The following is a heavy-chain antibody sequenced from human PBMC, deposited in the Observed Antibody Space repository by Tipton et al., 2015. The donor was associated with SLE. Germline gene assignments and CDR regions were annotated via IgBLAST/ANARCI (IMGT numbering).Heavy chain of an antibody. J-gene: IGHJ5*02. D-gene: IGHD6-13*01. CDR3: ARASGYSSSWYGVNWFDP. CDR1: GGSISSSSYY. Sequence: GLVKPSETLSLTCTVSGGSISSSSYYWGWIRQPPGKGLEWIGSIYYSGSTYYNPSLKSRVTISVDTSKNQFSLKLSSVTAADTAVYYCARASGYSSSWYGVNWFDPWGQGTLVTVSS. V-gene: IGHV4-39*07. CDR2: IYYSGST.